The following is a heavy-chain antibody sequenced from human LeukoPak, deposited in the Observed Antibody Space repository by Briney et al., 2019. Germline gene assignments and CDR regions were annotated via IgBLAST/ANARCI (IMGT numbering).Heavy chain of an antibody. J-gene: IGHJ3*02. CDR2: IYYSGST. V-gene: IGHV4-59*01. Sequence: SETLSLTCTVSGGSISSYYWSWIRQPPGKGLEWIGYIYYSGSTNYNPSLKSRVTISVDTSKNQFSLKLSSVTAADTAVYYCAREKTIAGDAFDIWGQGTMVTVSS. CDR1: GGSISSYY. CDR3: AREKTIAGDAFDI. D-gene: IGHD6-13*01.